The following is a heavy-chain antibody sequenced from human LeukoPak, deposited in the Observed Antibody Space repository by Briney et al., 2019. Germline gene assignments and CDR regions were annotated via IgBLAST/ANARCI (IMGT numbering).Heavy chain of an antibody. D-gene: IGHD6-19*01. Sequence: SQTPSLTSAISGDSVSSNSAAWNWIRQSPSRGLEWLGRTYYRSKWYNDYAVSVKSRITINPDTSKNQFSLQLNSVTPEDTAVYYCAYQILYSSGWYPFDYWGQGTLVTVSS. V-gene: IGHV6-1*01. CDR1: GDSVSSNSAA. CDR3: AYQILYSSGWYPFDY. CDR2: TYYRSKWYN. J-gene: IGHJ4*02.